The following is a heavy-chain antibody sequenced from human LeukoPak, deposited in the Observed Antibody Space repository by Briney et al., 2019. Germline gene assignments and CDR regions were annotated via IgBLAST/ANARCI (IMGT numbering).Heavy chain of an antibody. D-gene: IGHD3-22*01. CDR3: AKAFYDSSGYSYDAFDI. Sequence: GGSLRLSCAASGFTFDDYAMPWVRQAPGKGLEWVSGISWNSGSIGYADSVKGRFTISRDNAKNSLYLQMNSLRAEDTALYYCAKAFYDSSGYSYDAFDIWGQGTMVTVSS. CDR2: ISWNSGSI. J-gene: IGHJ3*02. CDR1: GFTFDDYA. V-gene: IGHV3-9*01.